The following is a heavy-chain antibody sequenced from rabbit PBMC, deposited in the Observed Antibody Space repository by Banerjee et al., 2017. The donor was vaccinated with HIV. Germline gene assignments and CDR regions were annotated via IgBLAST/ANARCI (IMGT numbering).Heavy chain of an antibody. CDR1: GFDFSTYS. V-gene: IGHV1S47*01. Sequence: QEQLVESGGGLGQPEGSLTLTCKASGFDFSTYSMSWVRQAPGKGLEWIGYIVPIFGVTNYANWVNGLFTISSHNAQNTLFLQLNSLTAADTATYFCVREVAAKFSLWGQGTLVTVS. CDR2: IVPIFGVT. J-gene: IGHJ4*01. D-gene: IGHD4-1*01. CDR3: VREVAAKFSL.